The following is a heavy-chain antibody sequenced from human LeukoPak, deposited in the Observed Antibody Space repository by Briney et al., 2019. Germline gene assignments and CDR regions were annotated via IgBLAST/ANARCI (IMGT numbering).Heavy chain of an antibody. CDR2: INTNTGNP. J-gene: IGHJ4*02. CDR3: ARAHTTTITIFGVAHDY. CDR1: GYTFTSYA. D-gene: IGHD3-3*01. Sequence: ASVKVSCKASGYTFTSYAMNWVRQAPGQGLEWMGWINTNTGNPTYAQGFTGRFVFSLDTSVSTAYLQISSLKAEDTAVYYCARAHTTTITIFGVAHDYWGQGTLVTVSS. V-gene: IGHV7-4-1*02.